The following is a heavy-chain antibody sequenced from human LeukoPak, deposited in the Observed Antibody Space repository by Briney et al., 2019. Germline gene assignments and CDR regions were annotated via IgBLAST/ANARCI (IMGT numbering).Heavy chain of an antibody. V-gene: IGHV1-2*02. J-gene: IGHJ4*02. CDR1: GYTFTGDY. CDR2: MDPNSGGT. CDR3: ARDYASGSYYDY. D-gene: IGHD3-10*01. Sequence: ASVKVSCKASGYTFTGDYLHWVRRAPGQGLEWMAWMDPNSGGTNYAQKFQGRVTMTRDTSISTAYMELTRLRPDDTAVYYCARDYASGSYYDYWGQGSLVTVSS.